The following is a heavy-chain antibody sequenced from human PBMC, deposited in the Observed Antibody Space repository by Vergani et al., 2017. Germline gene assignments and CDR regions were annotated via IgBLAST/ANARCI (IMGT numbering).Heavy chain of an antibody. J-gene: IGHJ6*02. CDR3: AREGGIAARSYYYYYGMDV. D-gene: IGHD6-6*01. CDR2: IYSGGST. Sequence: EVQLVESGGGLVQPGGSLRLSCAASGFTVSSNYMSWVRQAPGKGLEWVSVIYSGGSTYYADSVKGRFTIARDNSKNTLYLQMNNLRAEDTAVYYCAREGGIAARSYYYYYGMDVWGQGTTVTVS. CDR1: GFTVSSNY. V-gene: IGHV3-66*01.